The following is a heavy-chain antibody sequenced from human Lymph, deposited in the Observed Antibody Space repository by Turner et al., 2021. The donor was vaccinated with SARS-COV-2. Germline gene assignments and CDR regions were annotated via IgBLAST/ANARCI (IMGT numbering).Heavy chain of an antibody. Sequence: QLQLQESGPGLAKRSETLSLTCTVSGGSISSSNYYWGWIRQPPGKGLEWIGTIYYSGSTYYNPSLKSRITISVDTSKNQFSLKLSSVTAADTAVYYCARQRLTRYGMDVWGQGTTVTVSS. J-gene: IGHJ6*02. CDR2: IYYSGST. CDR3: ARQRLTRYGMDV. V-gene: IGHV4-39*01. CDR1: GGSISSSNYY. D-gene: IGHD2-21*02.